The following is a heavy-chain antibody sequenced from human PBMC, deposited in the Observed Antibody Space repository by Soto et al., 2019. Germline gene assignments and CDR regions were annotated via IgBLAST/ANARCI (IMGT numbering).Heavy chain of an antibody. D-gene: IGHD3-10*01. V-gene: IGHV3-13*01. CDR1: GFIFSTYD. Sequence: EVQLVESGGGLVQPGGSLRLSCAASGFIFSTYDMHWVRQATGKGLEWVSAIGTLRDTYYLDSVKGRFTISRENARNSVYLQMNSLIAGDTAVYYCARGRSNHYGSSPPPRFDPWGRGTLVTVSS. CDR3: ARGRSNHYGSSPPPRFDP. CDR2: IGTLRDT. J-gene: IGHJ5*02.